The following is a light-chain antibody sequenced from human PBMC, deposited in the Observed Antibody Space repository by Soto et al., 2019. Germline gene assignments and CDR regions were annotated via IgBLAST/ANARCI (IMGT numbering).Light chain of an antibody. CDR2: GAS. CDR3: QQYGRSPT. J-gene: IGKJ1*01. Sequence: EIVLTQSQDTLSLSPCKRARLSYRASQSVSSSYLAWYQQKPGQAPRLLIYGASSRATGIPDRFSGSGSGTDFTLTISRLEPEDFAVYYCQQYGRSPTFGQGTKVDIK. V-gene: IGKV3-20*01. CDR1: QSVSSSY.